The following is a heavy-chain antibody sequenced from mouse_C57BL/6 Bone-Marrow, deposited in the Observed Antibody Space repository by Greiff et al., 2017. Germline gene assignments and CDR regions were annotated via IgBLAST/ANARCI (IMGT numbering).Heavy chain of an antibody. CDR3: ARRWLLPYAMDY. D-gene: IGHD2-3*01. Sequence: EVKLVESGGGLVKPGGSLKLSCAASGFTFSDYGMHWVRQAPEKGLEWVAYIISGSSTIYYAVTVKGRFTISRDNAKNTLFLQMTSLRSEDTAMYYCARRWLLPYAMDYWGQGTSVTVSS. CDR1: GFTFSDYG. V-gene: IGHV5-17*01. CDR2: IISGSSTI. J-gene: IGHJ4*01.